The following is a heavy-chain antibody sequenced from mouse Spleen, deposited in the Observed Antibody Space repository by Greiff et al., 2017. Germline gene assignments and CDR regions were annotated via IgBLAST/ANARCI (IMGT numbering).Heavy chain of an antibody. CDR3: ARDEGGAMDY. V-gene: IGHV3-2*02. CDR2: ISYSGST. CDR1: GYSITSDYA. J-gene: IGHJ4*01. Sequence: VQLQQSGPGLVKPSQSLSLTCTVTGYSITSDYAWNWIRQFPGNKLEWMGYISYSGSTSYNPSLKSRISITRDTSKNQFFLQLNSVTTEDTATYYCARDEGGAMDYWGQGTSVTVSS.